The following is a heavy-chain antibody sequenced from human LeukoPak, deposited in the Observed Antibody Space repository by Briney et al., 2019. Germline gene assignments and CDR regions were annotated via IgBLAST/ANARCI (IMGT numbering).Heavy chain of an antibody. CDR3: ARDRGSEYIYADNPAVPYMDV. J-gene: IGHJ6*03. D-gene: IGHD5-18*01. CDR1: GGSFSSYY. Sequence: PSETLSLTCTVSGGSFSSYYWSWIRQPPGKGLEWIGYIYYSGSTNYNPSLKSRVTISVGTSKNQFSLKLSSVTAADTAVYYCARDRGSEYIYADNPAVPYMDVWGKGTTVTVSS. CDR2: IYYSGST. V-gene: IGHV4-59*01.